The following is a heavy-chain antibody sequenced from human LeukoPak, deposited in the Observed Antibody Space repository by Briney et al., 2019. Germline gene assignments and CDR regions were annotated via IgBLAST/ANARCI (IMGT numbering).Heavy chain of an antibody. CDR3: RGYYDSSGPRTDAFDI. CDR2: INHSGST. CDR1: GFTVSSNY. V-gene: IGHV4-34*08. J-gene: IGHJ3*02. D-gene: IGHD3-22*01. Sequence: GSLRLSCAASGFTVSSNYMSWVRQAPGKGLEWIGEINHSGSTNYNPSLKSRVTISVDTSKNQFSLKLSSVTAADTAVYYCRGYYDSSGPRTDAFDIWGQGTMVTVSS.